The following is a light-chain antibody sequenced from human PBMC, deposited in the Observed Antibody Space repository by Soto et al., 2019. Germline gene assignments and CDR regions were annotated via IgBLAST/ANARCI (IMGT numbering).Light chain of an antibody. CDR3: SSSTSSSTLYAL. V-gene: IGLV2-14*01. Sequence: QSVLTQPASVSGSPGQSITISCTGASSDVGDHNYVSWYQQHPGKAPKLMIYEVSDRPSGVSNRFSGSKSGNTASLTISGLQTEDEADYYCSSSTSSSTLYALFGGGTKLTVL. CDR2: EVS. J-gene: IGLJ3*02. CDR1: SSDVGDHNY.